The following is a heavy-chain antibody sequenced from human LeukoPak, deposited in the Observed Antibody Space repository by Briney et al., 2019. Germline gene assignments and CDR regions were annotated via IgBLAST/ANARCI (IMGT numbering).Heavy chain of an antibody. D-gene: IGHD2-15*01. Sequence: SETLSLTCTVSGGSISSSSYYWGWIRQPPGKGLEWIGSIYYSGSTYYNPSLKSRVTISVDTSKNQFSLKLRSVTAADTAVYYCARVASRLGWFDPWGQGTLVTVSS. CDR3: ARVASRLGWFDP. J-gene: IGHJ5*02. CDR2: IYYSGST. CDR1: GGSISSSSYY. V-gene: IGHV4-39*01.